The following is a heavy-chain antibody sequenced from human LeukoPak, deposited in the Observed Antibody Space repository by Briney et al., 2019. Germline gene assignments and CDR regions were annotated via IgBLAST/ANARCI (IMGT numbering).Heavy chain of an antibody. D-gene: IGHD3-10*01. CDR1: GFTFSSYS. CDR2: ISSSSSYI. J-gene: IGHJ6*02. V-gene: IGHV3-21*01. Sequence: PGGPLRLSCAASGFTFSSYSMNWVRQAPGKGLEWVSSISSSSSYIYYADSVKGRFTIPRDNAKNSLYLQMNSLRAEDTAVYYCARVRITMVRGVIIEDYYGMDVWGQGTTVTVSS. CDR3: ARVRITMVRGVIIEDYYGMDV.